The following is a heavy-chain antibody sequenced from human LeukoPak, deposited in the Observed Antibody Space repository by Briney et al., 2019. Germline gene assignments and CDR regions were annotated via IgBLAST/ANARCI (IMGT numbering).Heavy chain of an antibody. CDR3: SREFPFCGADCFSGVFDI. CDR1: GYTFSSYG. D-gene: IGHD2-21*02. CDR2: ISVINSGNT. J-gene: IGHJ3*02. Sequence: GASVKVSCKASGYTFSSYGINWVRQAPGQGLEWMGWISVINSGNTRYAQNFQGRLTMTTDTSTTTAYMELRSLRSDDTAVYYRSREFPFCGADCFSGVFDIWGQGTMVTVS. V-gene: IGHV1-18*01.